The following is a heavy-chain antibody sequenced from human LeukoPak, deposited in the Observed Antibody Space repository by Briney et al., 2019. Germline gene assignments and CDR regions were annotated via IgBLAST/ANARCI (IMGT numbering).Heavy chain of an antibody. J-gene: IGHJ5*02. D-gene: IGHD6-13*01. CDR1: GFTFSGCA. CDR3: AKDGFPHSRTWYGWFDP. CDR2: ISYDGSNK. Sequence: GGSLRLSCAVSGFTFSGCAMHWVRQAPGKGLEWVAVISYDGSNKYYADSVKDRFTISRDNSKNTLYLQMNSLRDEDTAVYYCAKDGFPHSRTWYGWFDPWGQGTLVTVSS. V-gene: IGHV3-30*18.